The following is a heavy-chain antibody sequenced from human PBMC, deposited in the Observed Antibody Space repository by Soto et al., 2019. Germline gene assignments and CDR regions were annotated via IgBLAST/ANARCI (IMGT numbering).Heavy chain of an antibody. CDR3: ARGGYGAKGDYYGMGV. J-gene: IGHJ6*02. V-gene: IGHV3-74*01. CDR1: GFTFSSYW. Sequence: EVQLVESGGGLVQPGGSLRLSCVVSGFTFSSYWRHWVRQAPGEGLVWVSRINNEGSATSYADSVKGRFTISRDIAKNTLHRQMDRVRAEDTGVYYCARGGYGAKGDYYGMGVWGQGTTVTVAS. D-gene: IGHD4-17*01. CDR2: INNEGSAT.